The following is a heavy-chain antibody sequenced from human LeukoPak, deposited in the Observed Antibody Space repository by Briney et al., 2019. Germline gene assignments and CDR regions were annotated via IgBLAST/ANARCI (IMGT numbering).Heavy chain of an antibody. J-gene: IGHJ4*02. CDR1: GGSFSGYY. CDR2: INHSGST. CDR3: ATRARIVARPVDY. Sequence: SETLSLTCAVYGGSFSGYYWSWIRQPPGKGLEWIGEINHSGSTNYNPSLKSRVTISVDTSKNQFSLKLSSVTAADTAVYYCATRARIVARPVDYWGQGTLVTVSS. D-gene: IGHD6-6*01. V-gene: IGHV4-34*01.